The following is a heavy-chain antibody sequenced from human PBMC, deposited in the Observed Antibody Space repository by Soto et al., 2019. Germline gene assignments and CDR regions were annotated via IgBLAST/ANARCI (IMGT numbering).Heavy chain of an antibody. Sequence: QVQLQQWGAGLLKPSETLSLTCAVYGGSFSGYYWSWIRQPPGKGLEWIGEINHSGSTNYNPSLKSRVTISVDTSKNQVSLTLSSVTAADTAVYYCARARTYYDIWTGYYAHYYYMDVWGKGTTVTVSS. J-gene: IGHJ6*03. D-gene: IGHD3-9*01. CDR1: GGSFSGYY. CDR3: ARARTYYDIWTGYYAHYYYMDV. CDR2: INHSGST. V-gene: IGHV4-34*01.